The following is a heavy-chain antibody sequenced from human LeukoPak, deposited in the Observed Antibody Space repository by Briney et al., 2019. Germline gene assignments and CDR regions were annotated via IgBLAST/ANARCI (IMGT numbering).Heavy chain of an antibody. V-gene: IGHV3-48*01. CDR2: ISSSSSTI. CDR3: ARAGFTFSDYFGSFFDY. CDR1: GFTFSSYS. D-gene: IGHD3-10*01. Sequence: PGGSLRLSCAASGFTFSSYSMNWVRQAPGKGLEWVSHISSSSSTIYYADSVKDRFTISRDNAKNSLYLQMNSLRAEDTAVYYCARAGFTFSDYFGSFFDYWGQGTLVTVSS. J-gene: IGHJ4*02.